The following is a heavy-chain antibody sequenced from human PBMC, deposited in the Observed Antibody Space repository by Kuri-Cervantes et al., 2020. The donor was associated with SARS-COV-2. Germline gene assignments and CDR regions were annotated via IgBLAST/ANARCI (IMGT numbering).Heavy chain of an antibody. CDR2: IYYSGSI. Sequence: GSLRLSCTVSGGSISSSSYYWGWIRQPPGKGLEWIGSIYYSGSIYYNPSLKSRVTISVDTSKNQFSLKLSSVTAADTAVYYCARHSAFGELLYWFDPWGQGTLVTVSS. D-gene: IGHD3-10*01. CDR3: ARHSAFGELLYWFDP. CDR1: GGSISSSSYY. V-gene: IGHV4-39*01. J-gene: IGHJ5*02.